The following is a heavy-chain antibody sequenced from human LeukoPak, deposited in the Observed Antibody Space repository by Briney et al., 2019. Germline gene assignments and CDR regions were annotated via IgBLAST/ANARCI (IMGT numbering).Heavy chain of an antibody. V-gene: IGHV3-13*01. CDR1: GFTFSRND. Sequence: GGSLRLSCAASGFTFSRNDMHWVRHVTGKGLEWVSAIGTAGDTYYADSVKGRFTISRENAKNSVFLQMNTLRVGDTAVYYCAIGGGNLPFDSWGQGTLVTVSS. CDR2: IGTAGDT. J-gene: IGHJ4*02. D-gene: IGHD4-23*01. CDR3: AIGGGNLPFDS.